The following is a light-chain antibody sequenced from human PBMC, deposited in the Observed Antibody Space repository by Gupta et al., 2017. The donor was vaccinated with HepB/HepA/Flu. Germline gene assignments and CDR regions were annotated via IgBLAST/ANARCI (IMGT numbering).Light chain of an antibody. V-gene: IGKV3-20*01. CDR1: QSVSSSY. CDR2: GAS. Sequence: EIVLTQSPGTLSLSQGERATLSCRASQSVSSSYLAWYQHKPGHAPRLLIYGASSRATGIPDRFSGSWSGTDFTLTISRLEPEDFAVYYCQHYGSSPYTFGQGTKLEIK. CDR3: QHYGSSPYT. J-gene: IGKJ2*01.